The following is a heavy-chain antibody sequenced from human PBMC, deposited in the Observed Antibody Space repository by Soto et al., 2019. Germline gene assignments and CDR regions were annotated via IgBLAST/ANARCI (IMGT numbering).Heavy chain of an antibody. J-gene: IGHJ6*02. CDR2: ISTGGTM. CDR1: GFNFSSYE. V-gene: IGHV3-48*03. CDR3: ARERPSSDFWSGYSYGMDV. Sequence: AGSLRLTCAASGFNFSSYEMNWVRHAPGKGLEWVAYISTGGTMYYGDSVKGRFTISRDNDKNSLFLQMNSLRAEDTAVYCCARERPSSDFWSGYSYGMDVWGQGTTVTVS. D-gene: IGHD3-3*01.